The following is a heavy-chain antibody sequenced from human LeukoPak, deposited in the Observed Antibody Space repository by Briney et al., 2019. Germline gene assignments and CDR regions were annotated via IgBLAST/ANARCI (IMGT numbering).Heavy chain of an antibody. Sequence: GGSLRLSCAASGFTFDDYAMHWVRQAPGKGLLWVSLISGDGGWTYYADSLKGRFTISRDNSKNSLYLKMNSLTTEDTALYYCAKDGGGGYSSTYFFDNWGQGTLVTVSS. D-gene: IGHD3-22*01. CDR2: ISGDGGWT. CDR1: GFTFDDYA. CDR3: AKDGGGGYSSTYFFDN. V-gene: IGHV3-43*02. J-gene: IGHJ4*02.